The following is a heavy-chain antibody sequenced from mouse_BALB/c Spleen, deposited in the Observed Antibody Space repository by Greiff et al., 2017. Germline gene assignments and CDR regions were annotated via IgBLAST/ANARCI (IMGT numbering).Heavy chain of an antibody. D-gene: IGHD2-1*01. V-gene: IGHV5-6-4*01. CDR3: TRGGGKAMDY. CDR1: GFTFSSYT. Sequence: EVKVVESGGGLVKPGGSLKLSCAASGFTFSSYTMSWVRQTPEKRLEWVATISSGGSYTYYPDSVKGRFTISRDNAKNTLYLQMSSLKSEDTAMYYCTRGGGKAMDYWGQGTSVTVSS. CDR2: ISSGGSYT. J-gene: IGHJ4*01.